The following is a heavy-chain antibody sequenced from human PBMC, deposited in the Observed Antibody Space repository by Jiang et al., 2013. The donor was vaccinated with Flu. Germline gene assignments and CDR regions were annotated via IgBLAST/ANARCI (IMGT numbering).Heavy chain of an antibody. D-gene: IGHD3-16*01. V-gene: IGHV3-15*01. CDR1: GFTFRSVW. J-gene: IGHJ4*02. Sequence: VQLVESGGGLVKPGGSLRLSCTTSGFTFRSVWMSWVRQAPGKGLEWVGHIKSKAYGGTIDYGAPVKGRFTISRDDSEDTLYLQMNSLKIEDTAVYYCATDVPYTAGGALESWGQGTLVTVSS. CDR3: ATDVPYTAGGALES. CDR2: IKSKAYGGTI.